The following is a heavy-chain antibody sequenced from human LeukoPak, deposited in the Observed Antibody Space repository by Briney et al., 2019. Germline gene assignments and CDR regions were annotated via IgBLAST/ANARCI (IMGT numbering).Heavy chain of an antibody. CDR3: ARDGPGRGFDY. CDR2: IWYDGSNK. J-gene: IGHJ4*02. Sequence: GGSLRLSCAASGFTFSSYGMQWVRQAPGKGLEWVAVIWYDGSNKYYADSVKGRFTISRDNSKNTLYLQMNSLRAEDTAVYYCARDGPGRGFDYWGQGTLVTVSS. V-gene: IGHV3-33*01. CDR1: GFTFSSYG.